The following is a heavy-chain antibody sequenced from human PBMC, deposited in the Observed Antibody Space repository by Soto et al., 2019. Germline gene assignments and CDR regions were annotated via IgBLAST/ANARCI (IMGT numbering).Heavy chain of an antibody. V-gene: IGHV4-31*03. CDR1: GGSISSGGYY. CDR3: VRDLGYCTNVVCLESWFDD. D-gene: IGHD2-8*01. CDR2: IYYSGST. J-gene: IGHJ5*02. Sequence: PSETLSLTCTVSGGSISSGGYYWSWIRQHPGKGLEWIGYIYYSGSTYYNPSLKSRVTISVDTSKNQFSLTLSSVTAADTAVYYCVRDLGYCTNVVCLESWFDDSGQGTVVTVSP.